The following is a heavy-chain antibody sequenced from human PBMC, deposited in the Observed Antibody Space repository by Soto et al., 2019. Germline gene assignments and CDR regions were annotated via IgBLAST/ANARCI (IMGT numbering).Heavy chain of an antibody. CDR3: AGRYCTNGVCHLGLSDF. J-gene: IGHJ4*02. V-gene: IGHV3-48*03. CDR2: IGTRGSTT. D-gene: IGHD2-8*01. Sequence: SLRLSCAASGLTFSSCEMNWVRQAPGKGLEWVSYIGTRGSTTYYADSVKGRFSISRDNAQSSLFLQMNSLRAEDTAVYYCAGRYCTNGVCHLGLSDFWGQGTLVTVSS. CDR1: GLTFSSCE.